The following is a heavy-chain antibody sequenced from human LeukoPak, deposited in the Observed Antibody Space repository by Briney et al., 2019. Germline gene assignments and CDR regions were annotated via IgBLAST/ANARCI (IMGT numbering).Heavy chain of an antibody. Sequence: HAGGSLRLSCAASGFTLSNYVMAWVRQAPGKGLERVSAISAHSDNIFYGDSVKGRFTISRDNSKSTVYLQMNSLRADDTAIYYCAKDAMSSLFNYYMDVWGKGTTVIVSS. CDR3: AKDAMSSLFNYYMDV. CDR2: ISAHSDNI. J-gene: IGHJ6*03. CDR1: GFTLSNYV. V-gene: IGHV3-23*01. D-gene: IGHD2-2*01.